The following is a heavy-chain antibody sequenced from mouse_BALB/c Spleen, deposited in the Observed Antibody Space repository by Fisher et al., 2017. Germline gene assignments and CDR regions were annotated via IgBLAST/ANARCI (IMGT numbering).Heavy chain of an antibody. V-gene: IGHV14-4*02. CDR3: KLGYYAMDY. Sequence: KFKGKATMTADTSSNTAYLQLSSLTSEDTAVYYCKLGYYAMDYWGQGTSVTVSS. J-gene: IGHJ4*01.